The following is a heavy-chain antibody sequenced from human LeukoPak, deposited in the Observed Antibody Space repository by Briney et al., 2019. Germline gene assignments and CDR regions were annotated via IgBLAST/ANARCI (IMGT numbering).Heavy chain of an antibody. CDR2: INPNSGGT. Sequence: ASVKVSCKASEYTFTGDYVHWVRQAPGQELEWMGWINPNSGGTNYAQKFQGRVTMTRDTSINTAYMELSRLTSDDTAVYYCARDQDGYNYDYWGQGTLVTVSS. J-gene: IGHJ4*02. CDR1: EYTFTGDY. D-gene: IGHD5-24*01. CDR3: ARDQDGYNYDY. V-gene: IGHV1-2*02.